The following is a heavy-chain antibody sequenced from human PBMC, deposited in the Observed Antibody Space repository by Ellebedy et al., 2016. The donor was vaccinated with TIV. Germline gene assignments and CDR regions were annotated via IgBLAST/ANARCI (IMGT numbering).Heavy chain of an antibody. V-gene: IGHV3-21*01. CDR3: ARNRYCSSGDCYALGY. J-gene: IGHJ4*02. D-gene: IGHD2-15*01. CDR2: VNSVSTSM. Sequence: GESLKISCAVSGFPFSSYNMNWIRQAPGKGLEWVSAVNSVSTSMFYADSVKGRFTVSRDNAKNSLYLQMNSLRAEDTAVYYCARNRYCSSGDCYALGYWGQGTLVTVSS. CDR1: GFPFSSYN.